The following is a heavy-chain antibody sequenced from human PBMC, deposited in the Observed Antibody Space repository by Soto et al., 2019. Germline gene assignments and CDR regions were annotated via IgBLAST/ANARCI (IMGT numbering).Heavy chain of an antibody. CDR2: IYYSGST. V-gene: IGHV4-39*01. CDR3: ASSQGDYYDILTGYYLNWYFDL. J-gene: IGHJ2*01. D-gene: IGHD3-9*01. Sequence: SETLSLTCTFSGCSISSSSYYLGWIRQPPGKGLEWIGSIYYSGSTYYNPSLKSRVTISVDTSKNQFSLKLSSVTAADTAVYYCASSQGDYYDILTGYYLNWYFDLWGRGTLVTVSS. CDR1: GCSISSSSYY.